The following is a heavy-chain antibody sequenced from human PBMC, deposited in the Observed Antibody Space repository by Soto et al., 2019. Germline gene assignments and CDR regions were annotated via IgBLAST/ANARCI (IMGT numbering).Heavy chain of an antibody. J-gene: IGHJ5*02. V-gene: IGHV1-18*01. CDR2: ISAYNGNT. CDR3: VRVYEVVSGYDLLRWFDP. Sequence: ASVKVSCKASGYTFTSYGISWVRQAPGQGLEWMGWISAYNGNTNYAQKLQGRVTMTTDTSTSTAYMELRSLRSDDTAVYYCVRVYEVVSGYDLLRWFDPWGEVCLVDVSS. CDR1: GYTFTSYG. D-gene: IGHD5-12*01.